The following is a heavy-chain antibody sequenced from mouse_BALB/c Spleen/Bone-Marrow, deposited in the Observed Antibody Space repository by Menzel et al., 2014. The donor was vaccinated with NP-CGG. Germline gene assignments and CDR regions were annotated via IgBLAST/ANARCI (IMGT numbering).Heavy chain of an antibody. CDR3: ARDRGLTYFDY. Sequence: EVMLVESGGGLVQPGGSLRLSCATSGFTFTDYYMSWVRQPPGKALEWWGFIRNKANGYTTEYSASVKGRFTISRDNSQSILYLQMNTLRAEDSATYYCARDRGLTYFDYWGQGTTLTVSS. V-gene: IGHV7-3*02. CDR2: IRNKANGYTT. D-gene: IGHD2-4*01. CDR1: GFTFTDYY. J-gene: IGHJ2*01.